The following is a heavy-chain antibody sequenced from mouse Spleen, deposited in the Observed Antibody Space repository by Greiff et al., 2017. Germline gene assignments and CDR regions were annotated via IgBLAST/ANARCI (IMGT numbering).Heavy chain of an antibody. Sequence: VQRVESGAELVRPGASVTLSCKASGYTFTDYEMHWVKQTPVHGLEWIGAIDPETGGTAYNQKFKGKATLTADKSSSTAYMELRSLTSEDSAVYYCTRGNYGNYDGFAYWGQGTLVTVSA. CDR1: GYTFTDYE. J-gene: IGHJ3*01. V-gene: IGHV1-15*01. D-gene: IGHD2-1*01. CDR2: IDPETGGT. CDR3: TRGNYGNYDGFAY.